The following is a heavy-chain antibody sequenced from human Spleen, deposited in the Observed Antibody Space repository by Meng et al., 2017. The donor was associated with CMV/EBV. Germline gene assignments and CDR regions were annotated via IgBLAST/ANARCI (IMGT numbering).Heavy chain of an antibody. Sequence: GGSLSLSCAASGFTFDDYAMHWVRQAPGKGLEWVSAISGSGGSTYYVDSVKRRFTISRDNSKNTLYLQMNSLRAEDTAVYYCANPPSYDFWSGSYFHYWGQGTLVTVSS. CDR1: GFTFDDYA. CDR2: ISGSGGST. CDR3: ANPPSYDFWSGSYFHY. J-gene: IGHJ1*01. D-gene: IGHD3-3*01. V-gene: IGHV3-23*01.